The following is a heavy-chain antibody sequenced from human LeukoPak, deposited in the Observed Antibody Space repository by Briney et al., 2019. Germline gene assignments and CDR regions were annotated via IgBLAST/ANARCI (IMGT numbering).Heavy chain of an antibody. Sequence: GASVKVSCKASGFRFTSYDINWVRQASGQGFEWMGWMNPNNGNTGYAQKFQGRVTITADESTSTAYMELSSLRSEDTAVYYCARTQRSSWPDFDYWGQGTLVTVSS. CDR2: MNPNNGNT. V-gene: IGHV1-8*01. D-gene: IGHD6-13*01. J-gene: IGHJ4*02. CDR1: GFRFTSYD. CDR3: ARTQRSSWPDFDY.